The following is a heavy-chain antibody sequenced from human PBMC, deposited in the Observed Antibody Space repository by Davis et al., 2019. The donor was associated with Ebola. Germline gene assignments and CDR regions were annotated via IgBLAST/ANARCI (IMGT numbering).Heavy chain of an antibody. CDR1: GYSFTSYW. J-gene: IGHJ4*02. CDR2: IYPGDSET. CDR3: ARHWPLRPVRPEHLDS. V-gene: IGHV5-51*01. Sequence: GESLKISCKGSGYSFTSYWIGWVRQMPGKGLELMGLIYPGDSETRYNPSFQGQVTISADKSISTAYLQWNSLKASDSAMYYCARHWPLRPVRPEHLDSWGQGTLVTVSS. D-gene: IGHD6-6*01.